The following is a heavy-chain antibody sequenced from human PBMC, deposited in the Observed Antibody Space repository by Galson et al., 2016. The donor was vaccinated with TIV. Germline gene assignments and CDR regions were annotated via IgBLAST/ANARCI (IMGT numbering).Heavy chain of an antibody. Sequence: SVKVSCKASGYIFINYYIHWVRQAPGQGLEWLGWFNPDSGASQYAQKFQGRVTMTRDTSISTAYMELRRLISDDTAVYYCARVNWARAFDYWGQGTQVTVSS. V-gene: IGHV1-2*02. CDR1: GYIFINYY. J-gene: IGHJ4*02. CDR2: FNPDSGAS. CDR3: ARVNWARAFDY. D-gene: IGHD7-27*01.